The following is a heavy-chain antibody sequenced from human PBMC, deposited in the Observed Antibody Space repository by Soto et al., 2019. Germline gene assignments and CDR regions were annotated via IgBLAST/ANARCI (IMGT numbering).Heavy chain of an antibody. V-gene: IGHV4-59*01. CDR1: GGSISSYY. Sequence: KTSETLSLTCTVSGGSISSYYWSWIRQPPGKGLEWIGYIYYSGDTNYNPSLKSRVTISVDTSENQFSLSLSSLTAADTAVYYCARDTRYGVLDYWGQGTLVTVSS. CDR2: IYYSGDT. J-gene: IGHJ4*02. D-gene: IGHD4-17*01. CDR3: ARDTRYGVLDY.